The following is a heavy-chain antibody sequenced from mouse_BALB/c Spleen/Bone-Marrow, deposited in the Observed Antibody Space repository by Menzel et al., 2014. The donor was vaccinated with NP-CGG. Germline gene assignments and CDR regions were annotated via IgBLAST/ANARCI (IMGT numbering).Heavy chain of an antibody. D-gene: IGHD2-14*01. Sequence: VQGVESGPGLVAPSQSLSITCTVSGFSLSRYSVHWVRQPPGKGLEWLGMIWGGGSTDYNSALKSRLSISKDNSKSQVFLKMNSLRSKDTAMYYCARAGRYDGNFDYWGQGTTLTVSS. CDR2: IWGGGST. V-gene: IGHV2-6-4*01. CDR3: ARAGRYDGNFDY. J-gene: IGHJ2*01. CDR1: GFSLSRYS.